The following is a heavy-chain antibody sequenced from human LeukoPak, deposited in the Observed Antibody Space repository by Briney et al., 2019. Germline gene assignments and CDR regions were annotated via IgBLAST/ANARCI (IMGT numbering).Heavy chain of an antibody. J-gene: IGHJ3*01. Sequence: PGGSLRLSCEASGFIIGSYWMSWVRQAPGKGLEWVANIRQDGSEKYYVDSVRGRLTTSRDNAKNSLYLQMNNLTAADTAIYYCARAGYYGDDAFDLWGQGTRVTVSS. CDR2: IRQDGSEK. V-gene: IGHV3-7*01. D-gene: IGHD2/OR15-2a*01. CDR1: GFIIGSYW. CDR3: ARAGYYGDDAFDL.